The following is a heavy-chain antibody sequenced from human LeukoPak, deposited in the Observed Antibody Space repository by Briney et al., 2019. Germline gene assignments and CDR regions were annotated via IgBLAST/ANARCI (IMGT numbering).Heavy chain of an antibody. V-gene: IGHV3-30*02. Sequence: PGGSLRLSCAASGFNFSAYGMHWLRQAPGKGLEWVAFIRYDGSDKYYADSVKGRFTISRDNSKNTLYLQMNSLRAEDTAVYYCAKGVHSSGWPNWFDPWGQGTLVTVSS. D-gene: IGHD6-19*01. J-gene: IGHJ5*02. CDR2: IRYDGSDK. CDR1: GFNFSAYG. CDR3: AKGVHSSGWPNWFDP.